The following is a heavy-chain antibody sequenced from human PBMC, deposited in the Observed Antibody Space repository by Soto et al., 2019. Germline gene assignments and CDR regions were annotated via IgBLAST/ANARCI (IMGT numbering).Heavy chain of an antibody. CDR3: ARDLGQGNGPFDY. D-gene: IGHD1-26*01. J-gene: IGHJ4*02. Sequence: QVQLVESGGGVVQPGRSLRLSCAASGFTFNTYGMHWVRQAPGKGLEWVAVIWHDGGKKYYADSAKGRFTISRDNSKNTLVLQMNSLRAEDTAVDYCARDLGQGNGPFDYWGQGTLVTVSS. CDR2: IWHDGGKK. V-gene: IGHV3-33*01. CDR1: GFTFNTYG.